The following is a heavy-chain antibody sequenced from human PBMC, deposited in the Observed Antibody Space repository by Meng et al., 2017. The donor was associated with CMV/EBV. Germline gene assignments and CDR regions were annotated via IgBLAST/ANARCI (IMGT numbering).Heavy chain of an antibody. CDR2: IYPNSGGT. CDR1: GYSFSDHY. D-gene: IGHD1-1*01. J-gene: IGHJ4*02. V-gene: IGHV1-2*02. CDR3: VRDHNWGPDY. Sequence: QGRLVHPGAGCKRPGASGKVSCRTSGYSFSDHYMHWVEQAPGQGLEWMGWIYPNSGGTHYAQKFQDRVTMTRDTSISTVYMELSRLTSDDTAVYYCVRDHNWGPDYWGQGTLVTVSS.